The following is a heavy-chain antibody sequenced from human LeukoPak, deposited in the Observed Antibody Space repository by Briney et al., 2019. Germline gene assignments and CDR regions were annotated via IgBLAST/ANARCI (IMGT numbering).Heavy chain of an antibody. J-gene: IGHJ4*02. CDR1: GYAFTNYW. CDR3: ARHSYMTATPIPDY. V-gene: IGHV5-51*01. Sequence: GESLKISGKGSGYAFTNYWIGWVRQMPGKGLEWMGITYPGDSDTRYSPSFQGQVTISVDKSISTAHLQWSSLKASDTAMYYCARHSYMTATPIPDYWGQGTLVTVSS. CDR2: TYPGDSDT. D-gene: IGHD2-21*02.